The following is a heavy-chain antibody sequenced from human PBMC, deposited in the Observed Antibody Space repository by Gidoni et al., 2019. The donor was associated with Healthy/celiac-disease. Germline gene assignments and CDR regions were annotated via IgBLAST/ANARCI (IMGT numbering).Heavy chain of an antibody. CDR1: DTRSLNYP. J-gene: IGHJ2*01. Sequence: QVQLVQSVAEVKQPRASVTVSTARVPDTRSLNYPYTGCDRLLEKCFEWTGGFDPEDGETTHAQTFQGRVTMTEDTSTDTAYRQLSSLRSEDTAVYYCASVPLSDLYFDLWGRGTLVTVSS. V-gene: IGHV1-24*01. CDR2: FDPEDGET. CDR3: ASVPLSDLYFDL.